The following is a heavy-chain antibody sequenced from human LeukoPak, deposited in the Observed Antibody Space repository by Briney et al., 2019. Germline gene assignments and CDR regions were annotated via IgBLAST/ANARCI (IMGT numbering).Heavy chain of an antibody. Sequence: GGSLRLSCAASGFTFSSYAMHWVRQAPGKGLEWVSYISSSSSTIYYADSVKGRFTISRDNAKNSLYLQMNSLRSEDTAVYYCAREGGGYGDYVFDYWGQGTPVTVSS. V-gene: IGHV3-48*01. CDR1: GFTFSSYA. D-gene: IGHD4-17*01. CDR2: ISSSSSTI. J-gene: IGHJ4*02. CDR3: AREGGGYGDYVFDY.